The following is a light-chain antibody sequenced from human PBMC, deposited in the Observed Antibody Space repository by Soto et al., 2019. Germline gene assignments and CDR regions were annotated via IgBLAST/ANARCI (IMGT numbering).Light chain of an antibody. CDR3: QQYGSSPLYT. V-gene: IGKV3-20*01. CDR2: GAS. CDR1: QSVSSSY. J-gene: IGKJ2*01. Sequence: EIVLTQSPGTLSLSPGERATLSCRASQSVSSSYLAWYQQKPGQAPRLLISGASSRATGIPDRLSGSGSGTDFTFTISRLEREDFAVDYCQQYGSSPLYTFGEGTKLDIK.